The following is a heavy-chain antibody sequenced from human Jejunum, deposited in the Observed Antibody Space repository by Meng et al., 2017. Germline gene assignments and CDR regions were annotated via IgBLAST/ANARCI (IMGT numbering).Heavy chain of an antibody. CDR2: ISRSGRA. D-gene: IGHD1/OR15-1a*01. Sequence: QWQLQEPGPALVRPSGTLSLTCAVSGGSVSTTDWWSWVRQPPGKGLEWIGEISRSGRANYNPSLKGRVTISLDRSMNLFSLKLDSATAADAAVYYCARDPRTNWASRFFDNWGQGTLVTVSS. CDR1: GGSVSTTDW. CDR3: ARDPRTNWASRFFDN. J-gene: IGHJ4*02. V-gene: IGHV4-4*02.